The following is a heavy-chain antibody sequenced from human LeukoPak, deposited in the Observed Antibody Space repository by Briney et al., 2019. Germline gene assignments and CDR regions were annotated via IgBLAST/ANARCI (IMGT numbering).Heavy chain of an antibody. D-gene: IGHD2-15*01. CDR1: GFTFSSCA. CDR2: ISNDGINK. V-gene: IGHV3-30*01. CDR3: ARWSNCSGGSCEYYFDY. J-gene: IGHJ4*02. Sequence: PGGSLRLSCAASGFTFSSCAMHWVRQAPGKGLEWVAVISNDGINKHYADSVKGRFTISRDNSKNTLYLQMNSLRAEDTAVYYCARWSNCSGGSCEYYFDYWGQGTLVTVSS.